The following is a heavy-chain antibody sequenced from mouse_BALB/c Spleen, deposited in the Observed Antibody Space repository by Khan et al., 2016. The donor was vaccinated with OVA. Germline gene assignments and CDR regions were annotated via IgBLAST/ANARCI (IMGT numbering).Heavy chain of an antibody. CDR3: AGEAGK. Sequence: VQLQQSGAELVKSGATVKLSCTASGFNIKDTYMHWLNQRPEQGLEWIGRIDPPNGNTKYDPNFQGKFTITADTSTNTSYLQLSSLTSEDTAVYCCAGEAGKWGQGTTLTVSS. CDR2: IDPPNGNT. CDR1: GFNIKDTY. V-gene: IGHV14-3*02. J-gene: IGHJ2*01.